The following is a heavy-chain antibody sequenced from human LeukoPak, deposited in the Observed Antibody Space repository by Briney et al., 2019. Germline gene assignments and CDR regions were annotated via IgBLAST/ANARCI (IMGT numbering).Heavy chain of an antibody. CDR2: ISSSGSTI. V-gene: IGHV3-48*03. CDR1: GFTFSSYE. J-gene: IGHJ4*02. CDR3: ATSGLSRFGF. D-gene: IGHD2/OR15-2a*01. Sequence: GGSLRLSCAASGFTFSSYEMNWVRQAPGKGLEWVSYISSSGSTIYYADSVKGRFTISRDNSKNTLYLQMNSLRAEDTAVYYCATSGLSRFGFWGQGTLVTVSS.